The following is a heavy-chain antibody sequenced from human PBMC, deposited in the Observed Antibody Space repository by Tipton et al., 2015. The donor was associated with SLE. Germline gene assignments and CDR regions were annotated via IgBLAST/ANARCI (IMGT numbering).Heavy chain of an antibody. CDR3: ARDSSGSYYDAFDI. Sequence: TLSLTCAVSGYSISSGYYWGWIRQPPGKGLEWIGSIYHSGSTYYNPSLKSRVTISADTSKNQFSLKLSSVTAADTAVYYCARDSSGSYYDAFDIWGQGTMVTVSS. CDR1: GYSISSGYY. J-gene: IGHJ3*02. D-gene: IGHD1-26*01. V-gene: IGHV4-38-2*02. CDR2: IYHSGST.